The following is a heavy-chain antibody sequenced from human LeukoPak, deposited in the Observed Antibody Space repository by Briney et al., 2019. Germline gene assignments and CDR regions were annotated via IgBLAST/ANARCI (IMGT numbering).Heavy chain of an antibody. V-gene: IGHV4-30-4*01. J-gene: IGHJ4*02. CDR2: LYYSGNT. CDR3: ARSAAVTPAIFDF. Sequence: PSETLSLTCTVSGGSISSADYYWSWIRQPPGKGLEWIVYLYYSGNTYFNPSPKSRITISLDTSKNQFSLKLRSVTVADTAVYFCARSAAVTPAIFDFWGQGTLVTVSS. CDR1: GGSISSADYY. D-gene: IGHD4-17*01.